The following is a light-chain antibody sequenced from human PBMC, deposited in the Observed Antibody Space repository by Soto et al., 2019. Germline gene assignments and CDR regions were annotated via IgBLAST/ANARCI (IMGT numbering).Light chain of an antibody. J-gene: IGKJ1*01. V-gene: IGKV3-20*01. Sequence: EIVLTQSPGTLSLSPGERATLSCRASQSVSSSYLAWYQQKPGQAPRLLIYGASSRATGIPDRFSGSGSGTDFTLTISRLEPEDFALYYCQQYGSSSWMFGQGTKVEIK. CDR1: QSVSSSY. CDR2: GAS. CDR3: QQYGSSSWM.